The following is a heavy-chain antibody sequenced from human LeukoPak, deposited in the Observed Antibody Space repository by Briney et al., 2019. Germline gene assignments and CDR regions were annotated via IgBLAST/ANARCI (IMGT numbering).Heavy chain of an antibody. CDR3: SREVGGSYWDY. CDR1: GFTFDYYT. J-gene: IGHJ4*02. Sequence: PGGSLRLSCTASGFTFDYYTMSWFRQAPGMGLEWVGLIRSKVYGRTTEHAASVRGRFTISRGDSKSVVYLQMNSLKNEDTALYYCSREVGGSYWDYWGQGNQVTVSS. CDR2: IRSKVYGRTT. D-gene: IGHD1-26*01. V-gene: IGHV3-49*03.